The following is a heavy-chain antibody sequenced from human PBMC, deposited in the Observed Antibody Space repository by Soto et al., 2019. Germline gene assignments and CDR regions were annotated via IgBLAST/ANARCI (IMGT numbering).Heavy chain of an antibody. Sequence: QLQLQESGPGLVKPSETLSLTCTVSGGSISSSSYYWGWIRQPPGKGLEWIGSIYYSGNTYYNPPLRSRVTISVDKAKIQFALKLSSATAADTAVYYCPLQYYCGSGSYYNRPFAFWGRGTLVTVSS. CDR2: IYYSGNT. V-gene: IGHV4-39*01. J-gene: IGHJ4*02. D-gene: IGHD3-10*01. CDR3: PLQYYCGSGSYYNRPFAF. CDR1: GGSISSSSYY.